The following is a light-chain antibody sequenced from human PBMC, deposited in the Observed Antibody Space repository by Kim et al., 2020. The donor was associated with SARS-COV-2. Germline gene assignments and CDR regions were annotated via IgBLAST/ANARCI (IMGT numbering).Light chain of an antibody. V-gene: IGKV3-20*01. J-gene: IGKJ1*01. Sequence: LSPGERATLSCRASQSVSSSYLAWYQQKPGQAPRLLIYGASSRATGIPDSFSGSGSGTDFTLTISRLEPEDFAVYYCQHYGSSPLFGQGTKVDIK. CDR2: GAS. CDR1: QSVSSSY. CDR3: QHYGSSPL.